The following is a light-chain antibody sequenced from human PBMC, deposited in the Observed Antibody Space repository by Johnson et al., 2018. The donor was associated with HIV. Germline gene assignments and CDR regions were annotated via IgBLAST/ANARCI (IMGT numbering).Light chain of an antibody. V-gene: IGLV1-51*01. Sequence: HSVLTQPPSVSAAPGQKVTISCSGSSSNIGNNYVSWYQQLPGTAPKLLIYDNNKRPSGIPDRFSGSKSGTSATLGIAGLQTGDEADYYCGTWDNSPSTGAVFGTGTKVTVL. J-gene: IGLJ1*01. CDR3: GTWDNSPSTGAV. CDR2: DNN. CDR1: SSNIGNNY.